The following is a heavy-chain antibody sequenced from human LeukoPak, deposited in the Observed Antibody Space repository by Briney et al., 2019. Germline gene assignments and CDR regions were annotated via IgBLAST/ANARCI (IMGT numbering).Heavy chain of an antibody. D-gene: IGHD3-22*01. V-gene: IGHV3-7*01. Sequence: SGGSLRLSCAASGFTFSSYAMTWVRQAPGKGLEWVANIKQDGSEKYYVDSAKGRFTISRDNAKNSLYLQMNSLRAEDTAVYYCARDLNTMIASDYWGQGTLVTVSS. CDR2: IKQDGSEK. CDR3: ARDLNTMIASDY. CDR1: GFTFSSYA. J-gene: IGHJ4*02.